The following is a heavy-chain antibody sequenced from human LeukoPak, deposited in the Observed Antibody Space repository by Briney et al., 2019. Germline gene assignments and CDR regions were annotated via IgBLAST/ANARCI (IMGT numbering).Heavy chain of an antibody. V-gene: IGHV3-30*04. J-gene: IGHJ5*02. CDR1: GFTFSSYA. CDR3: ARDRPLSGGQQLVNWFDP. D-gene: IGHD6-6*01. CDR2: ISYDGSNK. Sequence: PGGSLRLSCAASGFTFSSYAMHWVRQAPGKGLEWVAVISYDGSNKYYADSVKGRFTISRDNSKNTLYLQMNSLRAEDTAVYYCARDRPLSGGQQLVNWFDPWGQGTLVTVSS.